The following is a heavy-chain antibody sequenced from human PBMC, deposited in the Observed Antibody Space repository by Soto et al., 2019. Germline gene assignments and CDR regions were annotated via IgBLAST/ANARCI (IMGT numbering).Heavy chain of an antibody. J-gene: IGHJ6*03. D-gene: IGHD1-7*01. Sequence: ASVKVSCKASGYTFTGYYMHWVRQAPGQGLEWMGWINPNSGGTNYAQKFQGWVTMTRDTSISTAYMELSRLRSDDTAVYYCARAGITGAIGPLRYYYYYMDVWGKGTTVTVSS. CDR2: INPNSGGT. CDR1: GYTFTGYY. CDR3: ARAGITGAIGPLRYYYYYMDV. V-gene: IGHV1-2*04.